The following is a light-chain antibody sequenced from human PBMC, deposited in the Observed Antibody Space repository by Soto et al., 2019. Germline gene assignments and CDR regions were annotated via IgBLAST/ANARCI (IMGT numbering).Light chain of an antibody. V-gene: IGLV2-14*01. CDR2: DVS. Sequence: QSMLTQPASVSGSPGQSITISCTGTSSYVGGYNYVSWYQQHPGKAPKLMIYDVSYRPSGVSDRFSGSKSGNTASLTISGLQSEDEADYYCDSYTSGSSYVFGTGTKVTVL. J-gene: IGLJ1*01. CDR1: SSYVGGYNY. CDR3: DSYTSGSSYV.